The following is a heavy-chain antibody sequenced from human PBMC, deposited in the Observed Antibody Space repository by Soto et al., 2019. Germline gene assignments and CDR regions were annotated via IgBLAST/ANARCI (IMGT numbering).Heavy chain of an antibody. D-gene: IGHD6-19*01. J-gene: IGHJ4*02. CDR3: ARSVEGHFDY. V-gene: IGHV3-48*02. Sequence: GGSLRLSCAASGFTFSVYSMNWIRQAPGKGLQWVSYMTSDMKTIHYADSVKGRFTISRDNAKNLVYLQMTSLRDEDTAVYYCARSVEGHFDYWGQAALVTVFS. CDR2: MTSDMKTI. CDR1: GFTFSVYS.